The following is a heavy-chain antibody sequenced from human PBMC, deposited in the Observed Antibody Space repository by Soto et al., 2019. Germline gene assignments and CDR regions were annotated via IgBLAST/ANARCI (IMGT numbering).Heavy chain of an antibody. V-gene: IGHV3-11*05. Sequence: QVQLVESGGGLVKPGGSLRLSCAASGFTFSDYYMSWIRQAPGKGLEWVSYIGGSSTYINYVDAVKGRFTVSRDNAKNPLYLQMYSLRAEATAVYYCARDRSMTRRDGMDVWGQGTTVTVSS. CDR3: ARDRSMTRRDGMDV. CDR2: IGGSSTYI. CDR1: GFTFSDYY. D-gene: IGHD2-8*01. J-gene: IGHJ6*02.